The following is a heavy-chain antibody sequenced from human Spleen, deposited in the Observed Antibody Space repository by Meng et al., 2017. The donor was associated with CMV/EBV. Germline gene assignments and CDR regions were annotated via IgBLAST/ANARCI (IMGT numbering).Heavy chain of an antibody. J-gene: IGHJ5*02. CDR2: ISSCTTI. V-gene: IGHV3-69-1*01. Sequence: GGSLRLSCAASGFTFSDYDMNWVRQAPGKGLEWVSFISSCTTIYYADSVKGRFTISRDNAKNSLYLQMNSLRAEDTALYYCAKSGYCSTTSCYIPGDNWFDPWGQGTLVTVSS. CDR1: GFTFSDYD. CDR3: AKSGYCSTTSCYIPGDNWFDP. D-gene: IGHD2-2*01.